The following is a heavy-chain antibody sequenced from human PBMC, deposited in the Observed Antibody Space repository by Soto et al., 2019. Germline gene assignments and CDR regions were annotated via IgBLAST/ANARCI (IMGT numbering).Heavy chain of an antibody. CDR3: ARSVDTAMVKDY. CDR2: MNPNSGNT. CDR1: GYTFTSYD. D-gene: IGHD5-18*01. Sequence: GASVKVSCKASGYTFTSYDINWVRQATGQGLEWMGWMNPNSGNTGYAQKFQGRVTMTRNTSISTAYMELSSLRSEDTAVYYCARSVDTAMVKDYWGQRTLVTVSS. V-gene: IGHV1-8*01. J-gene: IGHJ4*02.